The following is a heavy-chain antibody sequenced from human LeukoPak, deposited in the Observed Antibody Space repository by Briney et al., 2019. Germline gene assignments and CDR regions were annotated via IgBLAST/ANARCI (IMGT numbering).Heavy chain of an antibody. V-gene: IGHV3-23*01. CDR1: GFTFSSYA. CDR3: AKGVIEYCSGGSCYSEAEYFQH. J-gene: IGHJ1*01. CDR2: XXXXXXXT. Sequence: PGGSLRLSCAASGFTFSSYAMSWVRQAPGKGLEWVXXXXXXXXXTYYADSVKGRFTISRDNSKNTLYLQMNSLRAEDTAVYYCAKGVIEYCSGGSCYSEAEYFQHWGQGTLVTVSS. D-gene: IGHD2-15*01.